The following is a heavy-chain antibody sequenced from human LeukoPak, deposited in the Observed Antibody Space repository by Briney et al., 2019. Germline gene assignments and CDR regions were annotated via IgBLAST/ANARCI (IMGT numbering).Heavy chain of an antibody. J-gene: IGHJ4*02. V-gene: IGHV3-33*01. Sequence: PGGSLTLPCVTSAFSFSSFGMHGVRQASGKGLEWLEVIWYDGSNKYYADSVEGRFTISRDNSKNTLYLQMNSLRAEDTAVYYCARDRETWYFDFWGQGTLVTVSS. CDR3: ARDRETWYFDF. CDR2: IWYDGSNK. CDR1: AFSFSSFG.